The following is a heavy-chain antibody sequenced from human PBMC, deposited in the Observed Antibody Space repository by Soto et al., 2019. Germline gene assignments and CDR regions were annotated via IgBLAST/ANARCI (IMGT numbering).Heavy chain of an antibody. CDR1: GSSVSSGGYY. J-gene: IGHJ5*02. CDR2: IYYSGST. Sequence: EMGTPSETLSLTCTVSGSSVSSGGYYWSWIRPPPGKGLEWIGYIYYSGSTNYNPSLKSRVTISVDTSKNQFSLKLSSVTAADTAVYYCARDYSSSSPGWFDPWGQGTLVTVSS. D-gene: IGHD6-6*01. V-gene: IGHV4-61*08. CDR3: ARDYSSSSPGWFDP.